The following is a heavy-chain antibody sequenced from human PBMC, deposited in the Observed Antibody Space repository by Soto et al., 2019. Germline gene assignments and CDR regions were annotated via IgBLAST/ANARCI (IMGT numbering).Heavy chain of an antibody. Sequence: QVQLVQSGAEVKKPGASVKVSCKESGYTFTSYYMHWVRQAPGQGLEWMGIINPSGGSTGYAQKCQGRDTITRHNSTRTVGMGLRSLGSEDTAVYYCSFRRDYLYYWGQGTLVTV. CDR1: GYTFTSYY. CDR3: SFRRDYLYY. V-gene: IGHV1-46*01. J-gene: IGHJ4*02. CDR2: INPSGGST. D-gene: IGHD3-10*01.